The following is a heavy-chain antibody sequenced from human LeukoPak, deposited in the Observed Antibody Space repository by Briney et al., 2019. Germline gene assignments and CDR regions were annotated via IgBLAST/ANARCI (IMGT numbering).Heavy chain of an antibody. D-gene: IGHD7-27*01. CDR1: GGSFSGYY. Sequence: SETLSLTCAVYGGSFSGYYWSWIRQPPGKGLEWIGEINHSGSTNYNPSLKSRVTISVDTSKNQFSPKLSSVTAADTAVYYCARGARTLLGYFDCWGQGTLVTVSS. V-gene: IGHV4-34*01. J-gene: IGHJ4*02. CDR2: INHSGST. CDR3: ARGARTLLGYFDC.